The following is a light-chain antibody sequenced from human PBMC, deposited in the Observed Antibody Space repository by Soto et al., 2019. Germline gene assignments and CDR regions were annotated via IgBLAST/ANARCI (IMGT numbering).Light chain of an antibody. J-gene: IGLJ1*01. CDR2: EVN. Sequence: VLTQPASVSGSPGQSITISCAGTGCDVGAYNLVSWYQQHPGKAPKPIICEVNTRPSGISNRFSGSRSGDTASLTISGLQAEDEADYFCCSYAGTVAYVFGTGTKVTVL. CDR3: CSYAGTVAYV. CDR1: GCDVGAYNL. V-gene: IGLV2-23*02.